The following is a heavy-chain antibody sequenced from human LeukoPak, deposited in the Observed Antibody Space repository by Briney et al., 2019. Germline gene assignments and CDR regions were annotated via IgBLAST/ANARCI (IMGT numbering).Heavy chain of an antibody. CDR2: IYTSGST. CDR1: GGSISSGSYY. J-gene: IGHJ5*02. V-gene: IGHV4-61*02. CDR3: ARDHLANLASRLFDP. D-gene: IGHD3-3*01. Sequence: KPSETLSLTCTVSGGSISSGSYYWSWIRQPAGKGLEWIGRIYTSGSTNYNPSLKSRVTISVDTSKNQFSLKLGSVTAADTAVYYCARDHLANLASRLFDPWGQGTLVTVSS.